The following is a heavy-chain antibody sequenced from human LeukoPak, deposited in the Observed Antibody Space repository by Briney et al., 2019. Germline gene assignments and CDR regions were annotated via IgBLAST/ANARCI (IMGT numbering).Heavy chain of an antibody. D-gene: IGHD6-6*01. CDR1: GGSISSSSYY. V-gene: IGHV4-39*07. Sequence: SETLSLTCTVSGGSISSSSYYWGWIRQPPGKGLEWIGSIYYSGSTYYNPSLKSRVTISVDTSKNQFSLKLSSVTAADTAVYYCARGVAARPGSYYYYYMDVWGKGTTVTVSS. CDR2: IYYSGST. CDR3: ARGVAARPGSYYYYYMDV. J-gene: IGHJ6*03.